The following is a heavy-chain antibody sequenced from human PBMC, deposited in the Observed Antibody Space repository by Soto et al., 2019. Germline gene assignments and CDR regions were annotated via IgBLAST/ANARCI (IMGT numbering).Heavy chain of an antibody. CDR1: GLTFSNAW. J-gene: IGHJ5*02. V-gene: IGHV3-15*01. CDR2: IRSHGAGGTA. D-gene: IGHD1-26*01. CDR3: TPHRVGNWFDP. Sequence: VQLVESGGYLVEPGGSLRLSCVASGLTFSNAWMNWIRQSPGKGLEWIGRIRSHGAGGTAEYAAPVKDRFTISRNDSENTLYLQMNSLKIEDTGVYYCTPHRVGNWFDPWGQGTLVTVSS.